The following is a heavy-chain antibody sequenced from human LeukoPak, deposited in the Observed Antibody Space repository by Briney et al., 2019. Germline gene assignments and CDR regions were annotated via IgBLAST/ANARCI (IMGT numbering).Heavy chain of an antibody. CDR1: GFTFSSYA. J-gene: IGHJ4*02. D-gene: IGHD3-22*01. V-gene: IGHV3-23*01. Sequence: GGSLRLSCAASGFTFSSYAMSWVRQAPGKGLEWVSAISGSGGSTYYADSVKGRFTISRDNSKNTLYLQMNSLRAEDTAVYYCARDSGRYYDSSGGLHYWGQGTLVTVSS. CDR3: ARDSGRYYDSSGGLHY. CDR2: ISGSGGST.